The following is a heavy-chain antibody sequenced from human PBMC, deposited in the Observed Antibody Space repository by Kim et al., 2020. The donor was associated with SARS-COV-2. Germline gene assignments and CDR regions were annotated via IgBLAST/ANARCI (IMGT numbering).Heavy chain of an antibody. J-gene: IGHJ4*02. CDR1: GFTFSSYE. V-gene: IGHV3-48*03. D-gene: IGHD1-7*01. Sequence: GGSLRLSCAASGFTFSSYEMTWVRQAPGKGLEWVSYISGSASTVYYADSVRGRFTISRDNAKNSLYLQMNSLRAEDSAIYYCARDSSNLFDYWGQGTLVTVSS. CDR3: ARDSSNLFDY. CDR2: ISGSASTV.